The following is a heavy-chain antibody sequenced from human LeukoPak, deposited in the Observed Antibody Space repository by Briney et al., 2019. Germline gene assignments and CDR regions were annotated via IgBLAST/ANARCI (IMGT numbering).Heavy chain of an antibody. J-gene: IGHJ3*02. CDR3: ARDRSTGAFDI. Sequence: VASVKVSCKASGGTFSSYAISWVRQAPGQGLEWMGGIIPIFGAANYAQKFQGRVTITADESTSTAYMELSSLRSEDTAVYYCARDRSTGAFDIWGQGTMVTVSS. CDR2: IIPIFGAA. D-gene: IGHD2-8*02. V-gene: IGHV1-69*13. CDR1: GGTFSSYA.